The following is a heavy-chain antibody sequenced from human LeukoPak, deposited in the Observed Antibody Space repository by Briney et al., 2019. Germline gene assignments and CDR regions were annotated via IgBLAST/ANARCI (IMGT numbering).Heavy chain of an antibody. Sequence: GGSLRLSCAASGFTFSSYSMNWVRQAPGKGLEWVSSISSSSSYIYYADSVKGRFTISRDNSKNTLYLQMNSLRAEDTAVYYCARVNSGWYSGYYFDYWGQGTLVTVSS. D-gene: IGHD6-19*01. CDR1: GFTFSSYS. CDR2: ISSSSSYI. CDR3: ARVNSGWYSGYYFDY. J-gene: IGHJ4*02. V-gene: IGHV3-21*01.